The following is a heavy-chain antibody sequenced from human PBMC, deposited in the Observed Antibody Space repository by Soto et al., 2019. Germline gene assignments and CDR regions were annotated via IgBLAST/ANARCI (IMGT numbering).Heavy chain of an antibody. CDR2: INRSGST. CDR3: ARGITIFGVVSPRGRFDP. Sequence: PSETLSLTCAVYGGSFSGYYWSWIRQPPGKGLEWIGEINRSGSTNYNPSLKSRVTISVDTSKNQFSLKLSSVTAADAAVYYCARGITIFGVVSPRGRFDPWGQGTLVTVSS. CDR1: GGSFSGYY. D-gene: IGHD3-3*01. J-gene: IGHJ5*02. V-gene: IGHV4-34*01.